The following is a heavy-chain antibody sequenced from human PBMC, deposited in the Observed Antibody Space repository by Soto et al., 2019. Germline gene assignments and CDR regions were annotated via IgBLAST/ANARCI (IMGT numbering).Heavy chain of an antibody. D-gene: IGHD6-13*01. V-gene: IGHV3-30*18. CDR1: GFTFSNYA. Sequence: QVQLVESGGGVVQPGRSLRLSCAASGFTFSNYAMHWFRQAPGKGLEWVALIYYDGSTKLYADSLKGRFAISRDDPQNSLFMQMDSLSPEDTAVYFCAKDWDGFTVKGYTYVMDVWGQGTTVTVSS. J-gene: IGHJ6*02. CDR3: AKDWDGFTVKGYTYVMDV. CDR2: IYYDGSTK.